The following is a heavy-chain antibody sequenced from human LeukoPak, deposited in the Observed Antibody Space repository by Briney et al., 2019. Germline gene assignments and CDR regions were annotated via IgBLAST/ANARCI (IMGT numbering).Heavy chain of an antibody. Sequence: PSQTLSLTCTVSGGSISSGGYYWSWIRQHPGKGLEWIGYIYYSGSTYYNPSLKSRVTISVDTSKNRFSLKLSSVTAADTAVYYCARDGITMVRGVIMSYGMDVWGQGTTVTVSS. J-gene: IGHJ6*02. CDR1: GGSISSGGYY. CDR2: IYYSGST. D-gene: IGHD3-10*01. CDR3: ARDGITMVRGVIMSYGMDV. V-gene: IGHV4-31*03.